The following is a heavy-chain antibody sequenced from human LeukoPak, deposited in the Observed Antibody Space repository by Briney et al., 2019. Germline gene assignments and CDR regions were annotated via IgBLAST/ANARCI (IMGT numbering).Heavy chain of an antibody. CDR1: GYTFTSYG. CDR2: ISAYNGNT. Sequence: ASVTVSCKASGYTFTSYGISWVRQAPGQGLEWMGWISAYNGNTNYAQKLQGRVTMTTDTSTSTAYMELRSLRSDDTAVYCCARGRGGHYDSTGYYYETAIDYWGQGTLVTVSS. J-gene: IGHJ4*02. D-gene: IGHD3-22*01. CDR3: ARGRGGHYDSTGYYYETAIDY. V-gene: IGHV1-18*01.